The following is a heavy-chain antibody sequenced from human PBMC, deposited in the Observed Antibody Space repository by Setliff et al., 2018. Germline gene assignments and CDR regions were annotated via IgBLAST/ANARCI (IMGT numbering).Heavy chain of an antibody. CDR1: GGGGSFSAYY. CDR3: GRGFSRIEGWGNWFDP. CDR2: ISPGGST. J-gene: IGHJ5*02. Sequence: SETLSLTCGVSGGGGSFSAYYWSWIRQPPGKGLEWIGEISPGGSTIYNPSLRSRVTMSVDTAKNRFSLNLTSVTAADTAVYYCGRGFSRIEGWGNWFDPWGQGILVTISS. D-gene: IGHD2-15*01. V-gene: IGHV4-34*01.